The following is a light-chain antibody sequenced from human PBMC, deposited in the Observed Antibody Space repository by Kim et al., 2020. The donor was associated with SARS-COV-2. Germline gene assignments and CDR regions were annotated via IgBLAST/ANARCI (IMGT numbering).Light chain of an antibody. J-gene: IGLJ1*01. CDR1: NRDVGFYNY. V-gene: IGLV2-8*01. CDR3: SSYAGTNFFV. CDR2: EVS. Sequence: GQSSTISCPGTNRDVGFYNYVSRYQHHPGKAPQLLIYEVSQRPSGVPDRFSGSKSGNTASLTVSGLQAEDEADYYCSSYAGTNFFVFGTGTKVTVL.